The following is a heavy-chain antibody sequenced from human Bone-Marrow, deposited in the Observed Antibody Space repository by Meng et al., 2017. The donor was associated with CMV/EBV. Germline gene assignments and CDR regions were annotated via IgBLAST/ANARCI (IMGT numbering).Heavy chain of an antibody. Sequence: ASVKVSCKASGYTFTGYYMHWVRQAPGQGLEWMGWINPNSGGTNYAQKFQGRVTMTRDTSISTAYMELSRLRSDDTAVYYCAREGALWTGDTIFGMVIQDNNWFDPWGQGTLVTVSS. CDR3: AREGALWTGDTIFGMVIQDNNWFDP. V-gene: IGHV1-2*02. D-gene: IGHD3-3*01. CDR2: INPNSGGT. CDR1: GYTFTGYY. J-gene: IGHJ5*02.